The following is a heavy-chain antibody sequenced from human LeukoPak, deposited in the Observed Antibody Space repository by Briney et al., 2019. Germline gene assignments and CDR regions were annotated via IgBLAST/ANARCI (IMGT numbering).Heavy chain of an antibody. CDR3: ALLTTSEY. Sequence: RRASVKVSCKASGGTFSSYAISWVRQAPGQGLEWMGRIIPILGIANYAQKFQGRVTITADKSTSTAYMEMSSLRSEDTAVYYCALLTTSEYWGQGTLVTVPS. J-gene: IGHJ4*02. CDR2: IIPILGIA. CDR1: GGTFSSYA. V-gene: IGHV1-69*04. D-gene: IGHD4-11*01.